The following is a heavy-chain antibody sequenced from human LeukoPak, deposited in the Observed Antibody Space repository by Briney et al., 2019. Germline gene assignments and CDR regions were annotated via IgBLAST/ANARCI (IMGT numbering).Heavy chain of an antibody. Sequence: GGSLRLSCAASGFTFSSYAMHWVRQAPGKGLEWVAVISYDGSNKYYADSVKGRFTISRDNSKNTLYLQMNSLRAEDTAVYYCAREYYDSSGYYSYYYYYGMDVWGQGTTVTVSS. CDR2: ISYDGSNK. CDR3: AREYYDSSGYYSYYYYYGMDV. D-gene: IGHD3-22*01. J-gene: IGHJ6*02. V-gene: IGHV3-30-3*01. CDR1: GFTFSSYA.